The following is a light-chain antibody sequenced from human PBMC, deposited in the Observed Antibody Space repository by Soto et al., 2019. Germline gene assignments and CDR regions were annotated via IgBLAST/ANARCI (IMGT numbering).Light chain of an antibody. CDR2: DAS. J-gene: IGKJ1*01. CDR3: QQSNSYSWT. V-gene: IGKV1-5*01. CDR1: QTITRW. Sequence: IRSPQSPYIPFASVGDQITITFRASQTITRWMAWYQQKPGKAPKLLIYDASTLESGVPSRFSGSRSGTEFTLTISSRQPADFVTYYCQQSNSYSWTFGQGTKVDIK.